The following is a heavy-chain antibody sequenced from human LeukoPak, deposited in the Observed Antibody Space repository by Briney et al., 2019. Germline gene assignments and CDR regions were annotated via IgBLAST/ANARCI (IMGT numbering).Heavy chain of an antibody. J-gene: IGHJ4*02. D-gene: IGHD3-3*01. Sequence: GGSLRLSCAVSGFNFSTYNMNWVRQAPGEGLEWVSYISTSSRTIYYADSEKGRFTISRDNAKNSLYLQMNSLRAEDTAVYYCARDGYDFWSDYPTTLDYWGQGTLVTVSS. CDR3: ARDGYDFWSDYPTTLDY. CDR2: ISTSSRTI. V-gene: IGHV3-48*01. CDR1: GFNFSTYN.